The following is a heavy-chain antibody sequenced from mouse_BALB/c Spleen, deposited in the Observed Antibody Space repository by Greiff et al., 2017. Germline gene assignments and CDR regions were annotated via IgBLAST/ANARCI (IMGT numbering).Heavy chain of an antibody. CDR2: IWGDGST. J-gene: IGHJ4*01. CDR3: ASLGPHYAMDY. Sequence: VQLQQSGPGLVAPSQSLSITCTVSGFSLTGYGVNWVRQPPGKGLEWLGMIWGDGSTDYNSALKSRLSISKDNSKSQVFLKMNSLQTDDTARYYCASLGPHYAMDYWGQGTSVTVSS. D-gene: IGHD4-1*01. CDR1: GFSLTGYG. V-gene: IGHV2-6-7*01.